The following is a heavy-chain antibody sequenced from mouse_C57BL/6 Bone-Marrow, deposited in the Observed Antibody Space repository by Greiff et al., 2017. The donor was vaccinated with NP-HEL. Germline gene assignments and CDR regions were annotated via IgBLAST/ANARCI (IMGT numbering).Heavy chain of an antibody. CDR3: ARPYDGYSHWYFDV. D-gene: IGHD2-3*01. CDR1: GFTFSSYG. J-gene: IGHJ1*03. CDR2: ISSGGSYT. V-gene: IGHV5-6*01. Sequence: EVQGVESGGDLVKPGGSLKLSCAASGFTFSSYGMSWVRQTPDKRLEWVATISSGGSYTYYPDSVKGRFTISRDNAKNTLYLQMSSLKSEDTAMYYCARPYDGYSHWYFDVWGTGTTVTVSS.